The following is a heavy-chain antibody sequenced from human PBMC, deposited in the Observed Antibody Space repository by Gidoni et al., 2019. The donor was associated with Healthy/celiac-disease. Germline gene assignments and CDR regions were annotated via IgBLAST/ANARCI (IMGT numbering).Heavy chain of an antibody. J-gene: IGHJ3*02. Sequence: GWIRQPPGKGLEWIGSIYHSGSTYYNPSLKSRVTISVDTSKNQFSLKLSSVTAADTAVYYCARVGDPDDAFDIWGQGTMVTVSS. D-gene: IGHD2-21*02. CDR2: IYHSGST. V-gene: IGHV4-38-2*02. CDR3: ARVGDPDDAFDI.